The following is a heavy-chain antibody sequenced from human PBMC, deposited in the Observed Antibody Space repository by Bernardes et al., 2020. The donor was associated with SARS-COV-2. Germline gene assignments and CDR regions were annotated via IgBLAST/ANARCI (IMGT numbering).Heavy chain of an antibody. CDR1: GGSISSYY. D-gene: IGHD5-18*01. CDR2: IYYSGST. J-gene: IGHJ4*02. Sequence: SETLSLTCTVSGGSISSYYWSWIRQPPGKGLEWIGYIYYSGSTNYNPSLKIRVTISVDTSKNQFSLKPSSVTAADTAVYYCARGGYSYGTDFDYWGQGTLVTVSS. CDR3: ARGGYSYGTDFDY. V-gene: IGHV4-59*01.